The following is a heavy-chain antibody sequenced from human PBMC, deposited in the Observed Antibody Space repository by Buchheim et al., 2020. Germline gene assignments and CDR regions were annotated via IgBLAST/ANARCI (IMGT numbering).Heavy chain of an antibody. V-gene: IGHV1-2*06. CDR2: INPNNGGT. Sequence: QVQLVQSGAEVKKPGASVKVSCKASGYTFTGYYIHWVRQAPGQGLEWMGRINPNNGGTNYAQKFQGRVTMTRDTSISTAYMELSSLRSEDTAVYYCARSTGCSSTSCPADYYYYYGMDVWGQGTT. CDR1: GYTFTGYY. CDR3: ARSTGCSSTSCPADYYYYYGMDV. D-gene: IGHD2-2*01. J-gene: IGHJ6*02.